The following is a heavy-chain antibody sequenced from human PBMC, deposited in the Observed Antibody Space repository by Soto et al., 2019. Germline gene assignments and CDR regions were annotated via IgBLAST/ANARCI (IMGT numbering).Heavy chain of an antibody. CDR2: IRSKAYGGTT. CDR3: TRDSRCSSTSCYTYYYGMDV. CDR1: GFTFGDYA. V-gene: IGHV3-49*03. Sequence: GVLRLSCTASGFTFGDYAMSWFRQAPGKGLEWVGFIRSKAYGGTTEYAASVKGRFTISRDDSKSIAYLQMNSLKTEDTAVYYCTRDSRCSSTSCYTYYYGMDVWGQGTTVTVSS. D-gene: IGHD2-2*02. J-gene: IGHJ6*02.